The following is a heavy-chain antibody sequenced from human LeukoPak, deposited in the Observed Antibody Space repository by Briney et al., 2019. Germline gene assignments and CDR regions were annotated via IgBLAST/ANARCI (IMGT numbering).Heavy chain of an antibody. V-gene: IGHV1-69*04. Sequence: SVKVSCKASGGTFSSYAISWVRQAPGQGLEWMGRIIPILGIANYAQKFQGRVTITADKSTSTDYMELSSLRSEDTAVYYCARARDYGSGSYCDYWGQGTLVTVSS. D-gene: IGHD3-10*01. CDR2: IIPILGIA. CDR1: GGTFSSYA. J-gene: IGHJ4*02. CDR3: ARARDYGSGSYCDY.